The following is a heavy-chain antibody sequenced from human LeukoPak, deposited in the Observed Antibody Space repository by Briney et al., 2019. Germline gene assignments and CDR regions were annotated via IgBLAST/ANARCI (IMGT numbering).Heavy chain of an antibody. D-gene: IGHD2-2*02. CDR1: GYTFTSYG. CDR2: ISAYNGNT. Sequence: ASVKVSCKASGYTFTSYGISWVRQAPGQGLEWIGWISAYNGNTNYAQKLQGRVTMTTDTSTSTAYMELRSLRSDDTAVYSCARAVVVVPAAIRIDYYYMDVWYKGTTVTVTS. J-gene: IGHJ6*03. CDR3: ARAVVVVPAAIRIDYYYMDV. V-gene: IGHV1-18*01.